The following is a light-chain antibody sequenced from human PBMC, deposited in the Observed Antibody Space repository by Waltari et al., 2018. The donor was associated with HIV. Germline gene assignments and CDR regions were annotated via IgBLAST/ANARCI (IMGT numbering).Light chain of an antibody. CDR2: GAS. CDR1: QRVSSN. CDR3: QQYNKWPLYT. V-gene: IGKV3-15*01. Sequence: EIVMTQSPATLSVSPGERATLSCRASQRVSSNLAWYQQRPGHAPRLLIYGASTRATGIPARFSGSGSGTEFTLTISSLQSEDFAVYYCQQYNKWPLYTFGQGTKLEIK. J-gene: IGKJ2*01.